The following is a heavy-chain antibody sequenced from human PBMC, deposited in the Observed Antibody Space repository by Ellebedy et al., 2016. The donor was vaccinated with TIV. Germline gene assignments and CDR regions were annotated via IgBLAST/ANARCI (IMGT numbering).Heavy chain of an antibody. Sequence: PGGSLRLSCAASGFSVSSNYMTWVRQAPGRVLEWVSLIYSDGNTNYADSVRGRFTISRDSSKNTLDLQMNSLRAEDTAVYYCARHAGNAEYAFDFWGQGSPVTVSS. D-gene: IGHD2-2*01. CDR2: IYSDGNT. J-gene: IGHJ4*02. CDR1: GFSVSSNY. CDR3: ARHAGNAEYAFDF. V-gene: IGHV3-66*04.